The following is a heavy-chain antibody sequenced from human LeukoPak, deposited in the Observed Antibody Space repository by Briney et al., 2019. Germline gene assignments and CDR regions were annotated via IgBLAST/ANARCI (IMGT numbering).Heavy chain of an antibody. D-gene: IGHD3-16*01. Sequence: GGSLRLSCAASGFTFSSYSMNWVRQAPGKGLEWVSYISSSSSTIYYADSVKGRFTISRDNAKNSLYLQMNSLRAEDTAVYFCTKGGTRGQNYFDYWSQGTLVTVSS. CDR2: ISSSSSTI. CDR3: TKGGTRGQNYFDY. V-gene: IGHV3-48*01. J-gene: IGHJ4*02. CDR1: GFTFSSYS.